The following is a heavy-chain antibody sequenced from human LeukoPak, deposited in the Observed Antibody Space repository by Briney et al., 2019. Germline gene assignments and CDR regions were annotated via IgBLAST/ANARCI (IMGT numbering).Heavy chain of an antibody. CDR3: AELGITMIGGV. Sequence: GGSLRLSCAASGFTFSSYEMNWVRQAPGKGLEGVSYISSSGSTTYYADSVKGGFTISRDNAKTSLYLQMNSLRAEDTAVYYCAELGITMIGGVWGKGTTVTISS. CDR2: ISSSGSTT. V-gene: IGHV3-48*03. J-gene: IGHJ6*04. D-gene: IGHD3-10*02. CDR1: GFTFSSYE.